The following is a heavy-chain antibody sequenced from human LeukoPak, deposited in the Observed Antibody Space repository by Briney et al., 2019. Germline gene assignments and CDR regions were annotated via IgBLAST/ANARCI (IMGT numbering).Heavy chain of an antibody. J-gene: IGHJ3*02. V-gene: IGHV3-21*04. CDR1: GFTFSSYS. CDR3: AKDVILAGNTRRGNAFDI. Sequence: GGSLRLSCAASGFTFSSYSMNWVRQAPGKGLEWVSSISSSSSYIYYADSVKGRFTISRDNSKNTLYLQMNSLRAEDTAVYYCAKDVILAGNTRRGNAFDIWGQGTMVTVSS. D-gene: IGHD2/OR15-2a*01. CDR2: ISSSSSYI.